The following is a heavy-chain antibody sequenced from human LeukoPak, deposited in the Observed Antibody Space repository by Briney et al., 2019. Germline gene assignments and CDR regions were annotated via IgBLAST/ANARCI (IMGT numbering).Heavy chain of an antibody. J-gene: IGHJ4*02. Sequence: SVKVSSKASGGTFSSYAISWVRQAPGQGLEWMGRIIPILGIANYAQKFQGRVTITADKSTSTAYMELSSLRSEDTAVYYCARSTGDYYDSSGSVAWGQGTLVTVSS. CDR3: ARSTGDYYDSSGSVA. D-gene: IGHD3-22*01. CDR2: IIPILGIA. V-gene: IGHV1-69*04. CDR1: GGTFSSYA.